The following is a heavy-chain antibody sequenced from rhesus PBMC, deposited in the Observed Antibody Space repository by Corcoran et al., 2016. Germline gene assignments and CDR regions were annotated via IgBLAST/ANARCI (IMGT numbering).Heavy chain of an antibody. CDR1: GGSISSSY. V-gene: IGHV4-169*01. CDR3: AGPYSSGWSFFDY. D-gene: IGHD6S26*01. CDR2: IYGSGRST. J-gene: IGHJ4*01. Sequence: QLQLQESGPGLVKPSETLSVTCAVSGGSISSSYWSWIRQAPGKGLEWIGYIYGSGRSTNYNPSLKSRVTLSVDTSKNQLSRKLSSVTAAATAVYYCAGPYSSGWSFFDYWGQGVLVTVSS.